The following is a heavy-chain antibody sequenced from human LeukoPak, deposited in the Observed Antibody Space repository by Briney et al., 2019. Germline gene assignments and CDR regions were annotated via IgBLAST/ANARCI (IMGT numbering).Heavy chain of an antibody. Sequence: PSETLSLTCTVSGGSISSYYWSWIRQPAGKGLVWIGRIYTSGSTNYNPSLKSRVTMSVDTSKNQFSLKLSSVTAADTAVYYCARINWNDCVDYWGQGTLVTVSS. D-gene: IGHD1-1*01. CDR3: ARINWNDCVDY. CDR1: GGSISSYY. V-gene: IGHV4-4*07. CDR2: IYTSGST. J-gene: IGHJ4*02.